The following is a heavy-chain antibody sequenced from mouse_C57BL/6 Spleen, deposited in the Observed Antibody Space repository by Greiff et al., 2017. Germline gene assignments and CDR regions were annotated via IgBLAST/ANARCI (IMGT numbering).Heavy chain of an antibody. J-gene: IGHJ1*03. CDR2: INPNNGGT. Sequence: EVQLQQSGPELVKPGASVKMSCKASGYTFTDYNMHWVKQSHGKSLAWIGYINPNNGGTSYNQKFKGKATLTVNKSSSTAYMELRSLTSEDSAVYYCATSYYGSSLYWYFDVWGTGTTVTVSS. CDR3: ATSYYGSSLYWYFDV. D-gene: IGHD1-1*01. V-gene: IGHV1-22*01. CDR1: GYTFTDYN.